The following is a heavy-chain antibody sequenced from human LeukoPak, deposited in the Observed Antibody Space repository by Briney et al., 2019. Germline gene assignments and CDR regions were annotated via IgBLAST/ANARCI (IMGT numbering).Heavy chain of an antibody. Sequence: GRSLRLSCAASGFTFSSYAMHWVRQAPGKGLEWVAVISYDGSNKYYADSVKGRFTISRDNSKNTLYLQMNSLRAEDTAVYYCARDGRLWRFGEVSTHYYYYGMDVWGQGTTVTVSS. J-gene: IGHJ6*02. CDR3: ARDGRLWRFGEVSTHYYYYGMDV. CDR2: ISYDGSNK. D-gene: IGHD3-10*01. CDR1: GFTFSSYA. V-gene: IGHV3-30-3*01.